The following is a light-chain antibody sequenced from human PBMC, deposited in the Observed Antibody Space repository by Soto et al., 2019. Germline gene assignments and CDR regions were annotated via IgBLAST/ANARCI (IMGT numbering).Light chain of an antibody. CDR3: QHRSIWPVS. CDR1: QSVNSY. Sequence: EIVLTQSPATLSLSPGERATLSCRASQSVNSYLAWYQQKPGLAHRLLIYHTSSRATGVPARFSGSGSGTDFTLTISSLEPEDFAVYYCQHRSIWPVSFGQGTRLENK. J-gene: IGKJ5*01. V-gene: IGKV3-11*01. CDR2: HTS.